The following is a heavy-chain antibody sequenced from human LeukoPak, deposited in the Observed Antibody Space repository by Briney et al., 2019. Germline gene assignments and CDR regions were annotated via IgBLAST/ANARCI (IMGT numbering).Heavy chain of an antibody. J-gene: IGHJ4*02. CDR2: ISSSSSYI. CDR3: TRCGSDCAGSGY. V-gene: IGHV3-21*01. CDR1: GFTFSSYS. Sequence: PGGSLRLSCAASGFTFSSYSMNWVRQAPGKGLEWVSSISSSSSYIYYADSVKGRFTISRDNAKNSLYLQMNSLRAEDTAVYYCTRCGSDCAGSGYWGQGNLVTVSS. D-gene: IGHD2-21*02.